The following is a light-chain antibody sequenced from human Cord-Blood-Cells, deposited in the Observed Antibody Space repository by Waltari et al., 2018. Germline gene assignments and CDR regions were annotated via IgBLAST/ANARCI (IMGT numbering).Light chain of an antibody. V-gene: IGKV3-20*01. CDR2: GAS. J-gene: IGKJ4*01. CDR3: QQYGSSPLT. CDR1: QSVSSSY. Sequence: EIVLTQSPGTLSLSPGERATLSCRASQSVSSSYLAWYQQKPGQAPRLRIYGASSRATGIPDRFSGSGSGTDFTLTISRLEPEDFAVYYCQQYGSSPLTFGGWTKVEIK.